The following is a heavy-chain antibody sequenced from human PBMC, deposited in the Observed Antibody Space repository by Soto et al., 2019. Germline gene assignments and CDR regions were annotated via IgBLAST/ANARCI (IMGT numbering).Heavy chain of an antibody. CDR1: GFTFSSYG. Sequence: QVQLVESGGGVVQPGRSLRLSCAASGFTFSSYGMHWVRQAPGKGLEWVAVIWYDGSNKYYADSVKGRFTISRDNSKNTLYLQMNSLRAEDRAVYYCAREGARYCSGGSCPMNYWGQGTLVTVSS. V-gene: IGHV3-33*01. J-gene: IGHJ4*02. D-gene: IGHD2-15*01. CDR2: IWYDGSNK. CDR3: AREGARYCSGGSCPMNY.